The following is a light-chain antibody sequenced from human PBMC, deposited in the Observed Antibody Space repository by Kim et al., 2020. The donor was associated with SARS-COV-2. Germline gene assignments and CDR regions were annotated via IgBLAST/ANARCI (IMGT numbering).Light chain of an antibody. CDR1: QTISSY. V-gene: IGKV1-39*01. CDR3: QQSYSTPSHT. Sequence: DIQMTQSPSSLFASVGDRVTITCRASQTISSYLNWYQQKPGKAPKLLIYAASSLQSGVPSRFSGSGSGTDFTLSISSLQPEDFATYYCQQSYSTPSHTFGQGTKREI. CDR2: AAS. J-gene: IGKJ2*01.